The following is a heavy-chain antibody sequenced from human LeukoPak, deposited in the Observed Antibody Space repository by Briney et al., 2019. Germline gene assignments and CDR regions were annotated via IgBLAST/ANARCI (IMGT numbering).Heavy chain of an antibody. CDR1: GFTFGTYA. V-gene: IGHV3-23*01. CDR2: ISGGVSIKT. Sequence: QAGGSLRLSCAASGFTFGTYAMSWVRQAPGKGLEWASAISGGVSIKTYYADSVKGRFTISRDNSMNTLYLQMNSLRDDDTAVYYCAKDPVIGAPHVFDIWGQGTMVTVSS. CDR3: AKDPVIGAPHVFDI. J-gene: IGHJ3*02.